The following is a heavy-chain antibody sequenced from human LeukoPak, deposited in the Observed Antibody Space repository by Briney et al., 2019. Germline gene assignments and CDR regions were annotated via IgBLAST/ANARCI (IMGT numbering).Heavy chain of an antibody. Sequence: AGGSLRLSCAASGFTFSNAWMNWVRQAPGKGLEWVSYISSSSDLMSYVDSVKGRFTVSRDNAKNSLFLQMNSLRAEDTAVYYCARGRLFTSSPAPAPFDYWGQGTLVTVSS. V-gene: IGHV3-48*01. J-gene: IGHJ4*02. CDR1: GFTFSNAW. CDR2: ISSSSDLM. D-gene: IGHD2-2*01. CDR3: ARGRLFTSSPAPAPFDY.